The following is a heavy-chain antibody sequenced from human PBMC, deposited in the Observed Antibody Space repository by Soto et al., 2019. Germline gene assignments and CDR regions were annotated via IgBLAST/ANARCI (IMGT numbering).Heavy chain of an antibody. CDR2: ITPFNGNT. D-gene: IGHD1-26*01. CDR3: ARSPKGELVNAFDI. J-gene: IGHJ3*02. V-gene: IGHV1-45*02. CDR1: GYTFTYRY. Sequence: SVKVSCKAAGYTFTYRYLHWVRQAPGQALEWMGWITPFNGNTNYAQKFQDRVTITRDRSMSTAYMELSSLRSEDTAMYYCARSPKGELVNAFDIWGQGTMVTVSS.